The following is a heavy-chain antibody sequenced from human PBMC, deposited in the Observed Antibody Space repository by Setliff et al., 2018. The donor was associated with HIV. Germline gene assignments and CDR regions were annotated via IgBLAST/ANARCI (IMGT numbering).Heavy chain of an antibody. CDR3: ASTGYSSGWSFDY. CDR2: IYHYGSP. J-gene: IGHJ4*02. D-gene: IGHD6-19*01. CDR1: GGSISSYF. V-gene: IGHV4-59*12. Sequence: PSETLSLTCTVSGGSISSYFWTWIRQSPEKGLEWIGYIYHYGSPNYNPSLQSRVTISVDTSKNQFSLKLSSVTAADTAVYYCASTGYSSGWSFDYWGQGTLVTVSS.